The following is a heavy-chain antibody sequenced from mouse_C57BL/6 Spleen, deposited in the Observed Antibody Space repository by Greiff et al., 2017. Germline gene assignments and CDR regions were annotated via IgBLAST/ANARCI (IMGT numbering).Heavy chain of an antibody. CDR1: GYTFTDYE. CDR3: TRAPSLSNYGGGFAY. CDR2: IDPETGGT. D-gene: IGHD2-5*01. J-gene: IGHJ3*01. V-gene: IGHV1-15*01. Sequence: QVQLKESGAELVRPGASVTLSCKASGYTFTDYEMHWVKQTPVHGLEWIGAIDPETGGTAYNQKFKGKAILTADKSSSTAYMELRSLTSEDSAVYYCTRAPSLSNYGGGFAYWGQGTLVTVSA.